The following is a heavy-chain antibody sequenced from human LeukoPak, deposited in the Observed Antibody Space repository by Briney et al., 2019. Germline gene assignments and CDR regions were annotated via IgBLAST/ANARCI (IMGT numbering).Heavy chain of an antibody. Sequence: GGSLRLSCAASGFTFSSYAMSWVRQAPGKGLEWVAVISYDGSNKYYADSVKGRFTISRDNSKNTLYLQMNSLRAEDTAVYYCAKDNDPSIAAAGTNFDYWGQGTLVTVSS. CDR3: AKDNDPSIAAAGTNFDY. D-gene: IGHD6-13*01. J-gene: IGHJ4*02. V-gene: IGHV3-30*18. CDR2: ISYDGSNK. CDR1: GFTFSSYA.